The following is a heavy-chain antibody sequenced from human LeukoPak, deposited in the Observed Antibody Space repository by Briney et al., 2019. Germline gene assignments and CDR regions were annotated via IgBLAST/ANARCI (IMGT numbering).Heavy chain of an antibody. CDR3: AREPYYYDSSGHDY. J-gene: IGHJ4*02. D-gene: IGHD3-22*01. Sequence: GGSLRLSCAASGFTFSSYWMTWVRQAPGKGLEWVAHIKQDGSDKYYVDSVKGRFSISRDNAKNSLYLQMNSLRAEEKAVYYCAREPYYYDSSGHDYWGQGTLVTVSS. CDR1: GFTFSSYW. V-gene: IGHV3-7*01. CDR2: IKQDGSDK.